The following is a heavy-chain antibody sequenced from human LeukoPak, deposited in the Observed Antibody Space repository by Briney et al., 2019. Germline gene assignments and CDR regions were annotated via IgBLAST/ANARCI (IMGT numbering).Heavy chain of an antibody. CDR3: GRETDLGVVTN. D-gene: IGHD3-3*01. CDR2: TYYRSQQWHS. J-gene: IGHJ4*02. Sequence: SQTLSLTCAISGDSVSSNGASWNWIRQSPSRGLEWLGRTYYRSQQWHSDYAPSVKGRITLDPDTSKNQFSLQLNSMTPEDTAVYYCGRETDLGVVTNWGQGTLVTVSS. CDR1: GDSVSSNGAS. V-gene: IGHV6-1*01.